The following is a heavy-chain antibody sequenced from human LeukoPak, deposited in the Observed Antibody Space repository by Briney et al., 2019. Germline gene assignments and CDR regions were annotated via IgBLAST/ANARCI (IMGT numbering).Heavy chain of an antibody. CDR3: AREGGLSSSWFPYGGYYYYGMDV. J-gene: IGHJ6*02. Sequence: SQTLSLTCAISGDSVSSNSAAWNWIRQSPSRGLEWLGRTYYRSKWYNDYAVSVKSRITINPDTSKNQFSLQLNSVTPEDTAVYYCAREGGLSSSWFPYGGYYYYGMDVWGQGTTVTVSS. V-gene: IGHV6-1*01. CDR1: GDSVSSNSAA. D-gene: IGHD6-13*01. CDR2: TYYRSKWYN.